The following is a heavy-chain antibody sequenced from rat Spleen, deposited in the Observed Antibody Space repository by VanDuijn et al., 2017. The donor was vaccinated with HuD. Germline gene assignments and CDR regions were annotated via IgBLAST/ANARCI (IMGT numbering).Heavy chain of an antibody. CDR3: SRSYGGYTQHWFPY. V-gene: IGHV2-41*01. CDR1: GFSLTSYN. CDR2: IWGDVST. J-gene: IGHJ3*01. Sequence: QVQLKESGPGLVQPSQTLSLTCTVAGFSLTSYNVHWVRQPPGKGLEWMGGIWGDVSTDYNSSVKSRLSISRATSKSQVFLKRNSLQIDDTAIYFCSRSYGGYTQHWFPYWGQGTLVTV. D-gene: IGHD1-11*01.